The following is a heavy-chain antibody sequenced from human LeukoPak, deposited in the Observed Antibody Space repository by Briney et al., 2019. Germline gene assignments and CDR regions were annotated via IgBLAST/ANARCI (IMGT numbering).Heavy chain of an antibody. J-gene: IGHJ4*02. CDR3: SKGLAPTGATHTAAGY. Sequence: GGSLRLSCTGSGFTFSPYAMSWVRQAPGKGLEWVSSISTSGGNTYYADSVKGRFTISRDNSQNTLYLQMNSLRAEDSGVYYCSKGLAPTGATHTAAGYWGQGTLVTVSS. V-gene: IGHV3-23*01. CDR1: GFTFSPYA. D-gene: IGHD6-13*01. CDR2: ISTSGGNT.